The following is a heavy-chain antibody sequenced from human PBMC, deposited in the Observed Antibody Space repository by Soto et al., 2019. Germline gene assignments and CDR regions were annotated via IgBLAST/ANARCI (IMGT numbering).Heavy chain of an antibody. CDR3: AKDITQYYDFWSGPCTYFDY. CDR1: GFTFSSYA. V-gene: IGHV3-23*01. J-gene: IGHJ4*02. Sequence: EVQLLESGGGLVQPGGSLRLSCAASGFTFSSYAMSWVRQAPGKGLEWVSAISGSGGSTYYADSVKGRFTISRDNSKNTLYLQMNSLRAEDTAVYYCAKDITQYYDFWSGPCTYFDYWGQGTLVTVSS. D-gene: IGHD3-3*01. CDR2: ISGSGGST.